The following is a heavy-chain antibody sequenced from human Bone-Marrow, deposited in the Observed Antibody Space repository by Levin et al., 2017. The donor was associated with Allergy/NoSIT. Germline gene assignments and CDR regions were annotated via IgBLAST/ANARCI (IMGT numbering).Heavy chain of an antibody. Sequence: PGGSLRLSCTASGFTFGDYAMSWFRQAPGKGLEWVGFIRSKAYGGTTEYAASVKGRFTISRDDSKSIAYLQMNSLKTEDTAVYYCTREEDIVVVPAAMDGAFDIWGQGTMVTVSS. V-gene: IGHV3-49*03. CDR1: GFTFGDYA. J-gene: IGHJ3*02. CDR2: IRSKAYGGTT. D-gene: IGHD2-2*01. CDR3: TREEDIVVVPAAMDGAFDI.